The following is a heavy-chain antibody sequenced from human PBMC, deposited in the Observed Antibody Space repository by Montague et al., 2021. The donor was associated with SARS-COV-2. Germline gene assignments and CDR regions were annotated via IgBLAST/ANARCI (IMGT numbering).Heavy chain of an antibody. D-gene: IGHD4-11*01. CDR3: AGKVLTVPADY. CDR1: GVSITSTNW. V-gene: IGHV4-4*02. Sequence: SETLSLTSAVSGVSITSTNWRRLVRQPPGQGLEWIGEISYGGIATYNPSLKSRATISMDRSRNLFSLKLSSVTAADTAIYYCAGKVLTVPADYWGQGTLVTVS. J-gene: IGHJ4*02. CDR2: ISYGGIA.